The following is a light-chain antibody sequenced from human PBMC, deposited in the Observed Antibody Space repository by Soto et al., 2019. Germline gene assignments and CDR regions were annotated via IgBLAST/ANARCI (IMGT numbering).Light chain of an antibody. Sequence: QSVLTQPPSVSGAPGQRVTISCTGGSSNIGAGYDVHWYQQLPGTAPKLLIYGNSNRPSGVPDRFSGSKSGTSASLAITGLQAEDEADYCCQSYDSSLSAPYVFGTGTKVTVL. CDR2: GNS. CDR3: QSYDSSLSAPYV. CDR1: SSNIGAGYD. J-gene: IGLJ1*01. V-gene: IGLV1-40*01.